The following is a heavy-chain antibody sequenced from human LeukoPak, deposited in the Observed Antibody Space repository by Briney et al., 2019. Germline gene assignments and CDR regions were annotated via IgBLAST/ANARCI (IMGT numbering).Heavy chain of an antibody. Sequence: SETLSLTCTVSGDSISSYYWSWIRQPPGKGLEWIGFIYYSGSTNHNPSLRSRVSISVDTSKNQFSLKLSSVTAADTAVYYCARHLGEAYYFDYWGQGTLVTVSS. V-gene: IGHV4-59*08. D-gene: IGHD3-16*01. CDR3: ARHLGEAYYFDY. CDR1: GDSISSYY. J-gene: IGHJ4*02. CDR2: IYYSGST.